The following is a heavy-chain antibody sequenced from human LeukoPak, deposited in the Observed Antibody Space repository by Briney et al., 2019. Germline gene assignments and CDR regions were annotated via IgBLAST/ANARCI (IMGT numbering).Heavy chain of an antibody. CDR3: ATAYYDSSGLYYFDY. CDR1: GYTLTELS. CDR2: FDPEDGET. V-gene: IGHV1-24*01. D-gene: IGHD3-22*01. Sequence: ASVTVSCTVSGYTLTELSMHWVRQAPGKGLEWMGGFDPEDGETIYAQKFQGRVTMTEDTSTDTAYMELSSLRSEDTAVYYCATAYYDSSGLYYFDYWGQGTLVTVSS. J-gene: IGHJ4*02.